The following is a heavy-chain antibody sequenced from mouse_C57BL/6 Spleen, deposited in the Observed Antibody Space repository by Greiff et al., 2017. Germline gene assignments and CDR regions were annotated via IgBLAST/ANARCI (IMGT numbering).Heavy chain of an antibody. V-gene: IGHV1-7*01. CDR2: INPSSGYT. CDR3: AKGWDVGGFDY. Sequence: QVQLQQSGAELAKPGASVKLSCKASGYTFTSYWMHWVKQRPGQGLEWIGYINPSSGYTKYNQKFKDKAILTADKSSSTAYMQLSSLTYEDSAVYYCAKGWDVGGFDYWGQGTTLTVSS. J-gene: IGHJ2*01. CDR1: GYTFTSYW. D-gene: IGHD3-3*01.